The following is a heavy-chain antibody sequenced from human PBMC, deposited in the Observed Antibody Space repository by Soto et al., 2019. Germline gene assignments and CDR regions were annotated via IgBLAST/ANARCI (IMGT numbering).Heavy chain of an antibody. CDR1: SASISNYS. J-gene: IGHJ4*02. Sequence: SETLSLTCTVSSASISNYSWSWIRQPPGKGLEWIGYIYYNVITNYNPSLKSRVTISVDKSKNQFSPKLSSVTAADTAVYYCAGSTTRGVILDYWGQGTQVTVSS. D-gene: IGHD3-10*01. CDR2: IYYNVIT. CDR3: AGSTTRGVILDY. V-gene: IGHV4-59*01.